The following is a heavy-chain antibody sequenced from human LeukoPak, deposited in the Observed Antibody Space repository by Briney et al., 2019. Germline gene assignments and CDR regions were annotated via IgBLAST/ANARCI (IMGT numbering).Heavy chain of an antibody. CDR1: GFTFSSHA. J-gene: IGHJ4*02. Sequence: GGSLRLSCAASGFTFSSHAMSWVRQAPGKGLEWVSAISGSGGSTYYADSVKGRFTISRDNSKNTLYLQMNSLRAEDTAVYYCAKDLGDVLMVYATYFDYWGQGTLVTVSS. V-gene: IGHV3-23*01. CDR2: ISGSGGST. D-gene: IGHD2-8*01. CDR3: AKDLGDVLMVYATYFDY.